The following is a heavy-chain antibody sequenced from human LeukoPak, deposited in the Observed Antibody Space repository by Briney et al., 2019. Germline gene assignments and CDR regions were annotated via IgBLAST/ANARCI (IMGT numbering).Heavy chain of an antibody. J-gene: IGHJ5*02. V-gene: IGHV1-69*04. CDR1: GGTFSSYT. Sequence: SVKVSCKASGGTFSSYTINWVRQAPGQGLEWMGRIIPILGIANYAQKFQGRVTVTADKSTNTAYMQLSSLRFEDTAVYYCARDWFDPWGQGTLVTVSS. CDR2: IIPILGIA. CDR3: ARDWFDP.